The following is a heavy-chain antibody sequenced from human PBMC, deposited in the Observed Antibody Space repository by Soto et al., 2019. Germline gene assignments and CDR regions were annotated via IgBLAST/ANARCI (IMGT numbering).Heavy chain of an antibody. CDR2: VYDLDGT. D-gene: IGHD4-17*01. V-gene: IGHV3-53*01. CDR1: GLTVSGKKY. Sequence: DVQLVESGGGLIQPGGSLRLSCVASGLTVSGKKYMAWVRQAPGKGPEWLSGVYDLDGTYYADSVRGRFIISRDNSKKTLYLEMNSLRAEDTAVYYCARAGGTTVTGLWHFDSWGQGTLVTVSS. J-gene: IGHJ4*02. CDR3: ARAGGTTVTGLWHFDS.